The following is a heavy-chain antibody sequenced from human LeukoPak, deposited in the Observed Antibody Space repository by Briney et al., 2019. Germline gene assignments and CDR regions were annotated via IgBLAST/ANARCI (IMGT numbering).Heavy chain of an antibody. CDR3: AREGLPNAFNM. D-gene: IGHD2-15*01. CDR2: IDSGGYT. V-gene: IGHV3-66*01. CDR1: RFTVSSNY. Sequence: PGGSLRLSCAASRFTVSSNYMNWVRQAPGKGLEWVSLIDSGGYTYYADSVKGRFTISRDNAKNSLYLQMNSLRAEDTAVYYCAREGLPNAFNMWGQGTMVTVSS. J-gene: IGHJ3*02.